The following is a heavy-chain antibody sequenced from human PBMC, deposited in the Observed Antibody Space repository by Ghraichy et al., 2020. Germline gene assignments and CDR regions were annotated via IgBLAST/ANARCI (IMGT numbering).Heavy chain of an antibody. D-gene: IGHD3-9*01. CDR1: GGSISSYY. Sequence: SETLSLTCTVSGGSISSYYWSWIRQPPGKGLEWIGYIYYSGSTNYNPSLKSRVTISVDTSKNQFSLKLSSVTAADTAVYYCARGHYDILTGYNWFDPWGQGTLVTVSS. CDR2: IYYSGST. V-gene: IGHV4-59*08. J-gene: IGHJ5*02. CDR3: ARGHYDILTGYNWFDP.